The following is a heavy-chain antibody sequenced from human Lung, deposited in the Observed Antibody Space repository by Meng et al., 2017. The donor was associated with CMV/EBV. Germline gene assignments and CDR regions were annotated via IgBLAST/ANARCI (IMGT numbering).Heavy chain of an antibody. V-gene: IGHV3-43*01. J-gene: IGHJ6*01. CDR3: AKAGHVDTSSGMDV. Sequence: GGSLRLXCAASGFTFDDYTMHWVRQAPGKGLEWVSLISWDGGSTYYADSVKGRFTISRDNSKNSLYLQINSLRTEDTALYYCAKAGHVDTSSGMDVWGQGNXV. CDR2: ISWDGGST. D-gene: IGHD5-18*01. CDR1: GFTFDDYT.